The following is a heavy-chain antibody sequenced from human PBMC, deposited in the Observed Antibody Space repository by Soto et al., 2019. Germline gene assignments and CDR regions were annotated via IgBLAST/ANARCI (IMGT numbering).Heavy chain of an antibody. CDR1: GFTVSSNY. Sequence: GGSLRLSCAASGFTVSSNYMSWVRQAPGKGLEWVSVIYSGGSTYYADSVKGRFTISRDNSKNTLYLQMNSLRAEDTAVYYCASAAGAARRRWGMDVWGQGTTVTVSS. V-gene: IGHV3-53*01. J-gene: IGHJ6*02. D-gene: IGHD6-6*01. CDR3: ASAAGAARRRWGMDV. CDR2: IYSGGST.